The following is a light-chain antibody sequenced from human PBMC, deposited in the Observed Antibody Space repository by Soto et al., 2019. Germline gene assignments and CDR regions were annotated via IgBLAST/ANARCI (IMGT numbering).Light chain of an antibody. CDR1: QSVSSNF. J-gene: IGKJ1*01. CDR2: GAS. Sequence: EIVLTQSPGTLSLSPGERATLSCRASQSVSSNFLAWYQQKPGQAPRLLIYGASSRATCIPDRFSGSGSGTDFTLTISRLEPEDFAVYYCQQYGSSSWTFGQGTKVEIK. CDR3: QQYGSSSWT. V-gene: IGKV3-20*01.